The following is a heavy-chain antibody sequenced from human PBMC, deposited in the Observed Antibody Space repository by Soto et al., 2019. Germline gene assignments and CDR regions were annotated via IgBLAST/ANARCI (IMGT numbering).Heavy chain of an antibody. Sequence: QVQLVQSGAEVKKPGASVKVSCKASGYTFTSYYMHWVRQAPGQGLEWMGIINPSGGSTSYAQKXQGXXXMTRDTSTSTXXVXLXXLRSEDTAVYYCASAPPRQYCSGGSCFQLWFDLDYWGQGTLVTVSS. J-gene: IGHJ4*02. V-gene: IGHV1-46*03. CDR3: ASAPPRQYCSGGSCFQLWFDLDY. CDR1: GYTFTSYY. D-gene: IGHD2-15*01. CDR2: INPSGGST.